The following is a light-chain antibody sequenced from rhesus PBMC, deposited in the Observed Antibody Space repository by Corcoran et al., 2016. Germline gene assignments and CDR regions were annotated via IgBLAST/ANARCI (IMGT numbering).Light chain of an antibody. CDR1: QSISSW. V-gene: IGKV1-22*01. J-gene: IGKJ4*01. CDR2: KAS. CDR3: QQYNSSPLT. Sequence: DIQMTQSPSSLSASVGDTVTITCRASQSISSWLAWYQQKPGKAPLPLIYKASRLQSGVPSRFSSSGSWTDFTLTISNLQSEDFATYYCQQYNSSPLTFGGGTKVELK.